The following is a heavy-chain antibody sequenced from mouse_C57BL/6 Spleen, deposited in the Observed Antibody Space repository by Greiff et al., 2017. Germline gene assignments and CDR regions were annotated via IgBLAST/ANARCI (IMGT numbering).Heavy chain of an antibody. CDR1: GYTFTSYG. V-gene: IGHV1-81*01. CDR3: ARSFITTVVGGGYDFDD. CDR2: IYPRSGNT. Sequence: QVQLQQSGAELARPGASVKLSCKASGYTFTSYGISWVKQRTGQGLEWIGEIYPRSGNTYYNEKFKGKATLTADKSSSTAYMELRSLTSEDSAVYFCARSFITTVVGGGYDFDDWGQGTTRTVSS. J-gene: IGHJ2*01. D-gene: IGHD1-1*01.